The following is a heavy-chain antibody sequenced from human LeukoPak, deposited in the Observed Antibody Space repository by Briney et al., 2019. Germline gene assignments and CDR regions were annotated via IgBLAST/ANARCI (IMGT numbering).Heavy chain of an antibody. V-gene: IGHV4-61*02. CDR1: GDSISSGSYY. Sequence: SQTLSLTCTVSGDSISSGSYYWSWIRQPAGKGLEWLGRVHTSGSTNYNPSLKSRLTISADTSKNQFSLNLSSVTAADTAVYYCARKGQQLNAFDPWGQGTLVTVSS. J-gene: IGHJ5*02. CDR2: VHTSGST. D-gene: IGHD6-13*01. CDR3: ARKGQQLNAFDP.